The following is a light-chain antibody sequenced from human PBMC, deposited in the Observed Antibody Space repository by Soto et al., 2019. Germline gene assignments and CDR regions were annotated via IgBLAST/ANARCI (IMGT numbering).Light chain of an antibody. J-gene: IGLJ1*01. CDR3: CSYAGTSTSYL. CDR2: YVT. V-gene: IGLV2-11*01. CDR1: SSDVGAFDY. Sequence: QSVLTQPRSVSGSPGQSVTISCTGSSSDVGAFDYVSWYQQHPGEAPKLLTYYVTKRPSGIPDRFSGSKSGNTASLTISGLQADDEADYYCCSYAGTSTSYLFGTGTKLTVL.